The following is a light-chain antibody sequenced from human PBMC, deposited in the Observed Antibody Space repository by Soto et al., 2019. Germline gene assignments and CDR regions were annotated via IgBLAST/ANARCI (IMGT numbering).Light chain of an antibody. CDR3: QRGSQWPT. V-gene: IGKV3-11*01. J-gene: IGKJ4*01. CDR2: DAS. CDR1: QSVSSY. Sequence: EIVLTQSPATLSLSPGERATLSCRASQSVSSYLAWYQQKPGQAPRLLIYDASNRATGIPARFSGSGSWTHSPLTISSLEPEDFAVYFFQRGSQWPTFGGGTKVEIK.